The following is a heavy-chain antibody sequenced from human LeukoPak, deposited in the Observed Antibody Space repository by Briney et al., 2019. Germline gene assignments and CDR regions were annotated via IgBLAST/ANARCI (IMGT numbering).Heavy chain of an antibody. J-gene: IGHJ6*03. V-gene: IGHV4-34*01. CDR2: INHSGST. D-gene: IGHD3-10*01. CDR1: GGSFSSYY. Sequence: SETLSLTCAVYGGSFSSYYWSWIRQPPGKGLEWIGKINHSGSTNYNPSLRSRVTISVDMSKNQFSLKLSSVTAADTAVYYCARVVSVRGVIRLYYYYYMDVWGKGTTVTVSS. CDR3: ARVVSVRGVIRLYYYYYMDV.